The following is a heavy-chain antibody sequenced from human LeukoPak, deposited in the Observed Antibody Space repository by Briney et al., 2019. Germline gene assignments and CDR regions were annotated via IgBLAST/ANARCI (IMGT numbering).Heavy chain of an antibody. Sequence: GGPLRLSCAASGFTFSNAWMSWVRQAPGRGLEWVGRIKSKTDGGTTDYAAPVKGRFTISRDDSKNTLYLQMNSLKTEDTALYYCTTGATMTWDAFWGQGTLVTVSS. CDR2: IKSKTDGGTT. J-gene: IGHJ4*02. V-gene: IGHV3-15*01. D-gene: IGHD5-24*01. CDR1: GFTFSNAW. CDR3: TTGATMTWDAF.